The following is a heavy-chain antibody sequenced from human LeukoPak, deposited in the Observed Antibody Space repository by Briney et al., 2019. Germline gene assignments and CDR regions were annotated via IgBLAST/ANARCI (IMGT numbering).Heavy chain of an antibody. V-gene: IGHV1-2*02. Sequence: GASVKVSCKASGYTFTGYYMHWVRQAPGQGLEWMGWINPNSGGTNYAQKFQGRVTMTRDTSISTAYMELSRLRSDDTAVYYCARVGAAAGVGGFDYWGQGTLVTVSS. D-gene: IGHD6-13*01. CDR2: INPNSGGT. CDR1: GYTFTGYY. J-gene: IGHJ4*02. CDR3: ARVGAAAGVGGFDY.